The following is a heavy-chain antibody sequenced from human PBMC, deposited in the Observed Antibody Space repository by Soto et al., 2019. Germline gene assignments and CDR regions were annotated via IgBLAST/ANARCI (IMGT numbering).Heavy chain of an antibody. CDR2: INHSGST. CDR1: GGSFSGYY. CDR3: ATPGSSSSSDAFDI. Sequence: SETLSLTCAVYGGSFSGYYWSWTRQPPGKGLEWIGEINHSGSTNYNPSLKSRVTISVDTSKNQFSLKLSSVTAADTAVYYCATPGSSSSSDAFDIWGQGTMVTVSS. V-gene: IGHV4-34*01. J-gene: IGHJ3*02. D-gene: IGHD6-6*01.